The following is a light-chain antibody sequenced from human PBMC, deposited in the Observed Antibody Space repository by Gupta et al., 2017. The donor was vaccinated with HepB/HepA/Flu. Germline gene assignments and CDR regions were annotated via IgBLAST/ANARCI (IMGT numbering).Light chain of an antibody. CDR3: RQYDSFPWT. Sequence: DIHMTQFPSSLSASAGDRVTITCRASQGIRSDLDWYQQRPGETPKRLIYASSNLQSGVPPRFSGSGSGTDFTLTISGLQPEDLATYYCRQYDSFPWTFGQGTRVEIK. J-gene: IGKJ1*01. CDR1: QGIRSD. V-gene: IGKV1-17*01. CDR2: ASS.